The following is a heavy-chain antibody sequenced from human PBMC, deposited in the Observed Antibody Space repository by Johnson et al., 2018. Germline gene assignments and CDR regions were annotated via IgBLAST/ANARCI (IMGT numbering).Heavy chain of an antibody. D-gene: IGHD3-22*01. CDR3: AKNTYYADHSGFYSWGFLHY. J-gene: IGHJ4*02. V-gene: IGHV3-23*01. CDR1: GFTFSSYS. Sequence: VQLQESGGGLVQPGGSLRLSCAASGFTFSSYSMSWVRQAPGKGLEGFTAISGDGGITKYAYYVKGRLTISRDNSKNTLFLQMNSLRAEDTAVYYGAKNTYYADHSGFYSWGFLHYWGQGTLVTVSS. CDR2: ISGDGGIT.